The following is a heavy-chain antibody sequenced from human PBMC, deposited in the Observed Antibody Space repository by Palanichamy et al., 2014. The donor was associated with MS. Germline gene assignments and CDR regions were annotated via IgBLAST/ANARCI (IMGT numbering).Heavy chain of an antibody. D-gene: IGHD4-23*01. J-gene: IGHJ4*02. Sequence: EVQVVESGGGLVQPGGSLRLSCEASGFTFTTYWMTWVRQAPGKGLEWVANINLDGSEKFYSNSAKGRFTISRDNAKNSLYLQMNSLRADDTAVYYCQRGGRNSAWYWRDSWGQGAPVTVSS. V-gene: IGHV3-7*04. CDR1: GFTFTTYW. CDR2: INLDGSEK. CDR3: QRGGRNSAWYWRDS.